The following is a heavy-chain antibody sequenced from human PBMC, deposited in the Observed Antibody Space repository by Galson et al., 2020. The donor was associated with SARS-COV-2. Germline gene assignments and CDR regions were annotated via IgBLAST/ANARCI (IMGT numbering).Heavy chain of an antibody. CDR3: ASDSSGSTLGAFDI. J-gene: IGHJ3*02. D-gene: IGHD3-22*01. CDR2: INPNSGGT. V-gene: IGHV1-2*04. Sequence: ASVKVSCKASGYTFTGYYMHWVRQAPGQGLEWMGWINPNSGGTNYAQKFQGWVTMTRDTSISTAYMELSRLRSDDTAVYYCASDSSGSTLGAFDIWGQGTMVTVSS. CDR1: GYTFTGYY.